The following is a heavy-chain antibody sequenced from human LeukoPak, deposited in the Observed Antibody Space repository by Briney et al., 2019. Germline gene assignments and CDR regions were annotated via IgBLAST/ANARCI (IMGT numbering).Heavy chain of an antibody. CDR1: GGSFSGYH. J-gene: IGHJ4*02. CDR3: ERDPTTVTSLPYYFDF. CDR2: INDRGRT. Sequence: SETLSLTCAVHGGSFSGYHWNWIRQSPSKGLEWIGEINDRGRTNYNPSLESRVTLSVDTSKKEFSLKLSAVTAADTAVYYCERDPTTVTSLPYYFDFWGQGTLVSVSS. V-gene: IGHV4-34*01. D-gene: IGHD4-17*01.